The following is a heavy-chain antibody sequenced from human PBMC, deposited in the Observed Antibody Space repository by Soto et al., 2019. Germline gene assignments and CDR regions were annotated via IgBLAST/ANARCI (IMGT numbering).Heavy chain of an antibody. CDR2: IYHGESS. CDR1: GGSIRSGGYS. CDR3: ARDDMGRYLDS. D-gene: IGHD1-26*01. Sequence: PSETLSLTCAVSGGSIRSGGYSWSWIRQPPGKGLEWIGNIYHGESSSYNPSLKSRVTMSVDRSKNQFSLKLSSVTAADTAVYYCARDDMGRYLDSWGQGTLVTVSS. V-gene: IGHV4-30-2*01. J-gene: IGHJ4*02.